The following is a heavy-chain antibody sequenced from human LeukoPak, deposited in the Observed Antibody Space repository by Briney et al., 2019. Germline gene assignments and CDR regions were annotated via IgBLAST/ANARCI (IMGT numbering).Heavy chain of an antibody. V-gene: IGHV3-7*01. J-gene: IGHJ4*02. CDR3: ARIGYSSSSEDY. CDR2: INQDGSVK. Sequence: GGSLRLSCAAPGFTFTNYWMSWVRQAPGKGLEWVANINQDGSVKYYVDSVKGRITISRDNAKNSLYLQINSLRVEDTAVYYCARIGYSSSSEDYWSQGTLVTVSS. D-gene: IGHD6-6*01. CDR1: GFTFTNYW.